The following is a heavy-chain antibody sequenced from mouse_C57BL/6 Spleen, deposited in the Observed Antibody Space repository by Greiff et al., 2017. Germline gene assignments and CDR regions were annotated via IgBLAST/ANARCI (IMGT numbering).Heavy chain of an antibody. D-gene: IGHD1-1*01. CDR1: GYTFTSYW. CDR3: ARANYGSREFAY. CDR2: IYPGSGST. J-gene: IGHJ3*01. Sequence: QVQLQQPGAELVKPGASVKMSCKASGYTFTSYWITWVKQRPGQGLEWIGDIYPGSGSTNYNEKFKGKATLTVDTSSSTAYMQLSSLTSEDSAVYYCARANYGSREFAYWGQGTLVTVSA. V-gene: IGHV1-55*01.